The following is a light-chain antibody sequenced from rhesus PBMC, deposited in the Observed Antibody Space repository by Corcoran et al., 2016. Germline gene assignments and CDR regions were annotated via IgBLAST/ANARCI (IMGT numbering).Light chain of an antibody. CDR2: AAS. V-gene: IGKV1-25*01. J-gene: IGKJ4*01. CDR3: QQHNSYPLT. CDR1: QGISSY. Sequence: DIQMTQSPSSLSASVGDRVTITCRASQGISSYLAWYQQKPGKAPKLLIYAASILQNGVPSRFSGSGSRTDFPLPIGSLEPDDFETYYFQQHNSYPLTFGGGTKVELK.